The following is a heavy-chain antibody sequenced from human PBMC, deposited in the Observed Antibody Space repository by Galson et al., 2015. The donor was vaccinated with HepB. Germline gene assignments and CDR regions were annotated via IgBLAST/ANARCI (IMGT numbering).Heavy chain of an antibody. Sequence: SVKVSCKASGYTFTSYGISWVRQAPGQGLEWMGWISAYNGNTNYAQKLQGRVTMTTDTSTSTAYMELRSLRSDDTTVYYCARAPQTWSLEPGSYYYWGQGTLVTVSS. J-gene: IGHJ4*02. D-gene: IGHD3-10*01. CDR1: GYTFTSYG. V-gene: IGHV1-18*01. CDR3: ARAPQTWSLEPGSYYY. CDR2: ISAYNGNT.